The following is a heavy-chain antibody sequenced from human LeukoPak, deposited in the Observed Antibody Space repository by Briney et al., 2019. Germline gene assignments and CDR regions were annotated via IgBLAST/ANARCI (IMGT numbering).Heavy chain of an antibody. CDR1: SDSIFTSNW. Sequence: SGTLSLTCTVSSDSIFTSNWWSWVRQPPGKGLEWIGQIFHSGSTSYSPSLKSRVTISMDKSKNQISLRLTSVTAADTAVYYCARTPATVTSYYMDVWGKGTTVTISS. CDR2: IFHSGST. V-gene: IGHV4-4*02. CDR3: ARTPATVTSYYMDV. D-gene: IGHD4-17*01. J-gene: IGHJ6*03.